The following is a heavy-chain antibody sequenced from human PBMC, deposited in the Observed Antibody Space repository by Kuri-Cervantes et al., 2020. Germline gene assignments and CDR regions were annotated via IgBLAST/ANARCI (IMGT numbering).Heavy chain of an antibody. CDR2: ISYDGSNK. J-gene: IGHJ4*02. V-gene: IGHV3-30-3*01. CDR1: GFTFSSYA. Sequence: GGSLRLSCAASGFTFSSYAMHWVRQAPGKGLEWVAVISYDGSNKYYADSVKGRFTISRDNSKNTLYLQMNSLRAEDTAVFYCARGGGMIRGVKQGIDYWGQGTLVTVSS. D-gene: IGHD3-10*01. CDR3: ARGGGMIRGVKQGIDY.